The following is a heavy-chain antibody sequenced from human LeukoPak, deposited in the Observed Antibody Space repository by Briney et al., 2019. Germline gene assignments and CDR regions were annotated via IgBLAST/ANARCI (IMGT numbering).Heavy chain of an antibody. J-gene: IGHJ2*01. D-gene: IGHD6-19*01. CDR3: ARPLPGIAVAGNYWYFDL. CDR2: IKQDGSDK. CDR1: GFTFSSYW. V-gene: IGHV3-7*04. Sequence: GGSLRLSCAASGFTFSSYWMSWVRQAPGKGLEWVANIKQDGSDKYYVDSVKGRFTISRDNAKNSLCLQMNNLRAEDTAVYYCARPLPGIAVAGNYWYFDLWGRGTLVTVSS.